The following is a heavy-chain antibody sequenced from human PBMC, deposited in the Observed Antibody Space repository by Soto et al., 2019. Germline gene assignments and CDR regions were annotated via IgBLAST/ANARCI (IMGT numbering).Heavy chain of an antibody. CDR3: ASGVPMATITPAPFAY. CDR1: GGSISSGDYY. J-gene: IGHJ4*02. CDR2: IYYSGST. V-gene: IGHV4-30-4*01. Sequence: SETLSLTCTVSGGSISSGDYYWSWIRQPPGKGLEWIGYIYYSGSTYYNPSLKSRVTISVDTSKNQFSLKLSSVTAADTAVYYCASGVPMATITPAPFAYWGQGTLVTVSS. D-gene: IGHD5-12*01.